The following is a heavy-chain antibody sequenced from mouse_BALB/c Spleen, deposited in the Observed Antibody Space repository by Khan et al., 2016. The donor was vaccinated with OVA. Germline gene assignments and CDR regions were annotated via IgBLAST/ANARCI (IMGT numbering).Heavy chain of an antibody. V-gene: IGHV14-3*02. CDR1: GFNITDTY. J-gene: IGHJ3*01. Sequence: VQLQQSGAEFVKPGASVKLSCTASGFNITDTYMHWINQRPQQGLVWIGRIDPANGNDRYDPKFQDKATITADASSNTAYLQLSSLTSEDTAVYYCVRVAYSGLFAYGGQGTLVTVSA. CDR2: IDPANGND. CDR3: VRVAYSGLFAY. D-gene: IGHD2-10*01.